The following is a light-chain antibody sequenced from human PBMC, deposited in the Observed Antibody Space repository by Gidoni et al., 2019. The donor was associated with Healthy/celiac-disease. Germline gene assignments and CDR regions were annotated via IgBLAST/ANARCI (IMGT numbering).Light chain of an antibody. CDR3: QQYNNWPPLT. Sequence: EIVMTQSPATLSVSPGERATLSCRASQSVSSNLAWYQQKPGPAPRLLIYGASTRATGIPARFSGSGSGTEFTLTISSLQSEDFAVHYCQQYNNWPPLTFGGGTKVEIK. CDR1: QSVSSN. V-gene: IGKV3-15*01. J-gene: IGKJ4*01. CDR2: GAS.